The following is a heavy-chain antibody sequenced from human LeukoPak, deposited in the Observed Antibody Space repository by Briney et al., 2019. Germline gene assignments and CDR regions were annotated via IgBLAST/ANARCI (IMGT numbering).Heavy chain of an antibody. CDR1: GFTFSSNW. Sequence: HPGGSLRLSCAASGFTFSSNWMHWVRQAPGKGLEWVAVISYDGSNKYYADSVKGRFTISRDNSKNTLYLQMNSLRAEDTAVYYCARDQRFLEWLTYYYYYGMDVWGQGTTVTVSS. V-gene: IGHV3-30*19. CDR2: ISYDGSNK. CDR3: ARDQRFLEWLTYYYYYGMDV. D-gene: IGHD3-3*01. J-gene: IGHJ6*02.